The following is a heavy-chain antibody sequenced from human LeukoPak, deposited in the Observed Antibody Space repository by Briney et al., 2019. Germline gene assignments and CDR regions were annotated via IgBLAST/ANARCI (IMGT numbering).Heavy chain of an antibody. CDR2: MSPNSGNT. Sequence: ASVKVSCKASGYTFTSYDINWVRQATGQGREGMGGMSPNSGNTGYAQKFQGRVTITRNTSISTAYMELSSLRSEDTAVYYCARVYDSSGYYYFDPWGQGTLVTVSS. D-gene: IGHD3-22*01. CDR3: ARVYDSSGYYYFDP. V-gene: IGHV1-8*03. J-gene: IGHJ5*02. CDR1: GYTFTSYD.